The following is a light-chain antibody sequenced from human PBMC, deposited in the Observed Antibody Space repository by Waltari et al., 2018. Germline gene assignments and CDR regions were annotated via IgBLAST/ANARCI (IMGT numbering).Light chain of an antibody. CDR1: QSISTN. V-gene: IGKV3-15*01. CDR3: QQYDKWLRYS. CDR2: GAS. Sequence: IVMTQSPATLSVSPGERATLSCRASQSISTNLAWFQEKPGQAPRLLIHGASTRATGVPARFSGSGSGTYFTLVISSLQSEDFAVYYCQQYDKWLRYSFGQGTKLEIK. J-gene: IGKJ2*01.